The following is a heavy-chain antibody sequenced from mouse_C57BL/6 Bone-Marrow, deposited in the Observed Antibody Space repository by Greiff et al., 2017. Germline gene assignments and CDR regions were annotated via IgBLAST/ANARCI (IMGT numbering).Heavy chain of an antibody. CDR2: IDPNSGGN. CDR1: GYTFTSYW. Sequence: VQLQQPGAELVKPGASVKLSCKASGYTFTSYWMHWVKQRPGRGLEWIGRIDPNSGGNKYNEKFKSKATLTVDKPSSTSYMQLCSLTSEDSAVYYCARYDDWYFDVWGTGTTVTVSS. D-gene: IGHD2-14*01. CDR3: ARYDDWYFDV. J-gene: IGHJ1*03. V-gene: IGHV1-72*01.